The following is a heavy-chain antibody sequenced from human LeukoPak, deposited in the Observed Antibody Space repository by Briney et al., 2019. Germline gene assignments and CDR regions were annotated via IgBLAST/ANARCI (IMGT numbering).Heavy chain of an antibody. V-gene: IGHV3-48*01. J-gene: IGHJ4*02. CDR2: ISSGSSTI. D-gene: IGHD1-7*01. CDR1: GFIFSNYN. CDR3: VRDTIGDWNYARWTYDFDY. Sequence: GGSLRLSCAASGFIFSNYNMNWVRQAPGKGLEWLSFISSGSSTIYYADSVKGRFTISRDNAKNSLYLQMNSLKAEDTAVYYCVRDTIGDWNYARWTYDFDYWGQGTLVTVSS.